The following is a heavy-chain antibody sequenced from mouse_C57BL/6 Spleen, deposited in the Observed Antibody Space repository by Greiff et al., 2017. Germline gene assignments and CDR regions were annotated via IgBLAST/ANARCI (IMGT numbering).Heavy chain of an antibody. CDR2: IDPSDSYT. CDR3: ARIGGNDYFDY. J-gene: IGHJ2*01. Sequence: VQLQQSGAELVRPGTSVKLSCKASGYTFTSYWMHWVKQRPGQGLEWIGVIDPSDSYTNYNQKFKGKATLTVDTSSSTAYMQLSSLTSEDSAVYYCARIGGNDYFDYWGQGTTLTVSS. CDR1: GYTFTSYW. D-gene: IGHD2-1*01. V-gene: IGHV1-59*01.